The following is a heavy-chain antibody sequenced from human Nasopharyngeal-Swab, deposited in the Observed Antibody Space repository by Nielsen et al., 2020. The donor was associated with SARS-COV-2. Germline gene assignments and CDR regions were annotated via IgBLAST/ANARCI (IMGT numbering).Heavy chain of an antibody. CDR1: GFTVSSNY. CDR2: IYSGGST. D-gene: IGHD3-22*01. J-gene: IGHJ6*02. CDR3: ARDNYYDSSGYWDYYYYGMDV. V-gene: IGHV3-53*01. Sequence: GGSLRLSCAASGFTVSSNYMSWVRQAPGKGLEWVSVIYSGGSTYYADSVKGRFTISRDNSKNTLYLQMNSLRAEDTAVYYCARDNYYDSSGYWDYYYYGMDVWGQGTTVTVSS.